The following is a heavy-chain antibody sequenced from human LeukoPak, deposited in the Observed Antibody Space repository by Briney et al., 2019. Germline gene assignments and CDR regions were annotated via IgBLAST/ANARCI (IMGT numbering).Heavy chain of an antibody. CDR1: GFTFSSYG. Sequence: GGSLRLSCAASGFTFSSYGMHWVRQAPGKGLEWVAFIRYDGSNKDYADSVKGRFTISRDNSKNTLYLQMNSLRAEDTAVYYCAKVGRRAVSWGQGTLVTVSS. J-gene: IGHJ4*02. V-gene: IGHV3-30*02. D-gene: IGHD1-26*01. CDR3: AKVGRRAVS. CDR2: IRYDGSNK.